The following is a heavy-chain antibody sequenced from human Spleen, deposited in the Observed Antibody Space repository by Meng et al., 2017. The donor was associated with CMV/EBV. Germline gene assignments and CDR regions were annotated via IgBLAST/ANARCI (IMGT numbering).Heavy chain of an antibody. Sequence: LSLTCAASGFTFDDYAMHWVRQAPGKGLEWVSGISWNSGSIGYADSVKGRFTISRDNAKNSLYLQMNSLRAEDMALYYCAKGHTAMVFDAFDIWGQGTMVTVSS. J-gene: IGHJ3*02. V-gene: IGHV3-9*03. CDR3: AKGHTAMVFDAFDI. CDR2: ISWNSGSI. D-gene: IGHD5-18*01. CDR1: GFTFDDYA.